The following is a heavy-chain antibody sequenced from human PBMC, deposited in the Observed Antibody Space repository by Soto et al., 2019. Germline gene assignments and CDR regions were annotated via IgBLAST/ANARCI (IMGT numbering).Heavy chain of an antibody. J-gene: IGHJ4*02. CDR3: ARRPPDSWIQFDY. CDR1: GGSISSTTYY. D-gene: IGHD5-18*01. V-gene: IGHV4-39*01. CDR2: IDSSGST. Sequence: QLQLQESGPGLVKPSETLSLTCTVSGGSISSTTYYWGWIRQPPGKGLEWIGSIDSSGSTYYNPSLKSRVPISVDPSKNQFSLRLSSVTAADTAVYYCARRPPDSWIQFDYWGQGTLVTVSS.